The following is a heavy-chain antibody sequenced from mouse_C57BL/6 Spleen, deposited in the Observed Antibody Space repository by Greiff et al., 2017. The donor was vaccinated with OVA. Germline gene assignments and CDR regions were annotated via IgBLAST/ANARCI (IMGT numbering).Heavy chain of an antibody. CDR1: GYTFTEYT. CDR3: ARHEEAYYSNLYYAMDY. J-gene: IGHJ4*01. D-gene: IGHD2-5*01. CDR2: FYPGSGSI. V-gene: IGHV1-62-2*01. Sequence: QVQLQQSGAELVKPGASVKLSCKASGYTFTEYTIHWVKQRSGQGLEWIGWFYPGSGSIKYNEKFKDKATLTADKSSSTVYMELSRFTSEDSAVYFCARHEEAYYSNLYYAMDYWGQGTSVTVSS.